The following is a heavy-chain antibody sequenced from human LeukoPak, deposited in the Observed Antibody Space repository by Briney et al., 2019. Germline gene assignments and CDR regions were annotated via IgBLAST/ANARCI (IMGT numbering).Heavy chain of an antibody. V-gene: IGHV1-24*01. CDR1: GYTLTELS. D-gene: IGHD3-3*01. J-gene: IGHJ4*02. CDR3: ATGYDFWSGHTFDY. Sequence: ASVTVSCTVSGYTLTELSMHWVRQAPGKGLEWMGGFDPEDGETIYAQKFQGRVTMTEDTSTDTAYMELSSLRSEDTAVYYCATGYDFWSGHTFDYWGQGTLVTVSS. CDR2: FDPEDGET.